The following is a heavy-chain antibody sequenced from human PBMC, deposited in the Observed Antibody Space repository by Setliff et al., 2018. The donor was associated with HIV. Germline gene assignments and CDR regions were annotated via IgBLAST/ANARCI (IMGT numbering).Heavy chain of an antibody. Sequence: NPSETLSLTCSVSGGPISSSTYFWDWIRQPPGKGLEWIGSIYYSGNTYYNPSLKSRVTISVDTSKRQFSLKLSSVTAGDSALYYCARRRGQKATGWYYFDFWGQGALVTVSS. V-gene: IGHV4-39*01. J-gene: IGHJ4*02. CDR1: GGPISSSTYF. CDR3: ARRRGQKATGWYYFDF. D-gene: IGHD6-19*01. CDR2: IYYSGNT.